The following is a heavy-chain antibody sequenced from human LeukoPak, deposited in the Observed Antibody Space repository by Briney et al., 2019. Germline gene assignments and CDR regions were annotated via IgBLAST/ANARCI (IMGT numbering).Heavy chain of an antibody. CDR1: GFSFSSHG. D-gene: IGHD1-26*01. CDR2: IIGGAGGT. V-gene: IGHV3-23*01. Sequence: GGSLRLSCAASGFSFSSHGMSWVRQAPGKGLEWVSGIIGGAGGTYYADSVKGRFTISRDNAKNTLYLQMNSLRAEDTAVYYCAKPSTGVVGDLFDYWGQGTLVTVSS. CDR3: AKPSTGVVGDLFDY. J-gene: IGHJ4*02.